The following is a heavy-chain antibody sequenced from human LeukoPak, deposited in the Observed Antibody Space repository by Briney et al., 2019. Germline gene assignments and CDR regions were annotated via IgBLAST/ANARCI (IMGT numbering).Heavy chain of an antibody. CDR2: INPNSGGT. J-gene: IGHJ5*02. D-gene: IGHD2-21*02. CDR3: ARPSFVTATTNWFDP. Sequence: ASVTVSFKASGYTFTGYYMHWVRQAPGQGLEWMGWINPNSGGTNYAQKFQGRVTMTRDTSISTAYMELSRLRSDDTAVYYCARPSFVTATTNWFDPWGQGTLVTVSS. CDR1: GYTFTGYY. V-gene: IGHV1-2*02.